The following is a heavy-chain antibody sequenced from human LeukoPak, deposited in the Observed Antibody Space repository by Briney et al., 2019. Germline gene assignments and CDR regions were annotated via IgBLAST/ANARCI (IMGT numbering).Heavy chain of an antibody. D-gene: IGHD3-16*01. CDR1: GGSISNYL. CDR2: IYTSGST. J-gene: IGHJ4*02. Sequence: SETLSLTCSVSGGSISNYLWSWIRQPAGKGLEWIGRIYTSGSTNYNPSLKSRVTISVDTSKNQFSLKLSSVTAADTAVYYCARDVSPGGRFDYWGQGTLVTVSS. V-gene: IGHV4-4*07. CDR3: ARDVSPGGRFDY.